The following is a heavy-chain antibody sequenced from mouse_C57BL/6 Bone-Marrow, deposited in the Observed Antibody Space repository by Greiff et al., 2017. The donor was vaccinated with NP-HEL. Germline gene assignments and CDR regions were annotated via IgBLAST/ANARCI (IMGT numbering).Heavy chain of an antibody. CDR3: ARNPYRLGMDY. J-gene: IGHJ4*01. Sequence: EVQLQQSGPVLVKPGASVKMSCKASGYTFTDYYMNWVKQSHGKSLEWIGVINPYNGGTSYNQKFKGKATLTVDKSSSTAYMELNSLTSEDSAVYDCARNPYRLGMDYWGQGTSVTVSS. V-gene: IGHV1-19*01. CDR2: INPYNGGT. CDR1: GYTFTDYY. D-gene: IGHD2-10*01.